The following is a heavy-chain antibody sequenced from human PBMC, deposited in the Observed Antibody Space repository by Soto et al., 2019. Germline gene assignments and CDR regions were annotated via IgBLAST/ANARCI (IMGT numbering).Heavy chain of an antibody. CDR1: GLTFSSYS. CDR2: ISSSSSYI. J-gene: IGHJ6*02. V-gene: IGHV3-21*01. CDR3: ARGFEVVATIYYYGMDV. Sequence: AGSLSLSCAASGLTFSSYSMNWVRQAPGKGLEWVSSISSSSSYIYYADSVKGRFTISRDNAKNSLYLQMNSLRAENTAVYYCARGFEVVATIYYYGMDVWGQGTTVTVSS. D-gene: IGHD2-15*01.